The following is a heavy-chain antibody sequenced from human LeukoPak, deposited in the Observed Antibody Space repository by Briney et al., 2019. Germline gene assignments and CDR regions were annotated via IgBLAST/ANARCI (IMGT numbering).Heavy chain of an antibody. CDR1: GFTFSSYA. V-gene: IGHV3-23*01. CDR3: HCQAGNQGS. Sequence: PGGSLRLFCAASGFTFSSYAMRWVRQAPGKGLEWVSAISGSGGTTYYADSVKGRFTISRDNSKNTLYLQMNSLRAEDTAVYYCHCQAGNQGSWGQGTLVTVSS. D-gene: IGHD1-14*01. CDR2: ISGSGGTT. J-gene: IGHJ5*02.